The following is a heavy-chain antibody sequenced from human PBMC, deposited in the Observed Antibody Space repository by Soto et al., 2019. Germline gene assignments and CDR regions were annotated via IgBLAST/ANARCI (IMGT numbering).Heavy chain of an antibody. CDR2: INPKSGGT. V-gene: IGHV1-2*04. CDR3: ARGDSTDCSNGVCSFFYDHDMDV. D-gene: IGHD2-8*01. Sequence: GASVKVSCKASGYSFTDYHIHWVRQAPGQGLEWLGRINPKSGGTSTAQKFQGWVTMTTDTSISTASMELTRLTSDDTAIYYCARGDSTDCSNGVCSFFYDHDMDVWGQGTTVTVSS. CDR1: GYSFTDYH. J-gene: IGHJ6*02.